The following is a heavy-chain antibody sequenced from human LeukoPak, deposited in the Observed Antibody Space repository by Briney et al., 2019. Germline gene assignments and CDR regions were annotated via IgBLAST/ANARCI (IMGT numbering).Heavy chain of an antibody. D-gene: IGHD2-15*01. CDR1: GGSISSGGYY. V-gene: IGHV2-70*11. Sequence: TLSLTCTVSGGSISSGGYYWSWIRQPPGKALEWLARIDWDDDKYYSTSLKTRLTISKDTSKNQVVLTMTNMDPVDTATYYCARTEFRYCSGGSCYRDYYFDYWGQGTLVTVSS. CDR2: IDWDDDK. J-gene: IGHJ4*02. CDR3: ARTEFRYCSGGSCYRDYYFDY.